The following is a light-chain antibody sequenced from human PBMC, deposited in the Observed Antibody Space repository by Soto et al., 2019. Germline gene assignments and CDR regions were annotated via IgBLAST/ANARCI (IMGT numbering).Light chain of an antibody. CDR1: QNMNNN. V-gene: IGKV3-15*01. CDR2: GAS. Sequence: DIVMTQSPATLSVSPGGSATLSCTSSQNMNNNLASVQQRPGQPPRILIFGASNRATGIPDRFGGSGSGTEFTLTISSLQSEDFAVYYCQQYEDWPPWTFGQGSKVEIK. CDR3: QQYEDWPPWT. J-gene: IGKJ1*01.